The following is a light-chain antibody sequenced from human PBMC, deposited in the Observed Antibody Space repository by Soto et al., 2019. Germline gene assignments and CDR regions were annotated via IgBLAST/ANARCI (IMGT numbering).Light chain of an antibody. CDR2: VAS. Sequence: EIVMTQSPVTLSVSPGDRATLSCRASQSVNSNLVWYQHKPGQTPKLLIYVASTRATGIPARFSGSGSGTEFTLTISSLQSEDFAVYYCQQYNVWPLTFGGGTKVEFK. J-gene: IGKJ4*01. CDR1: QSVNSN. CDR3: QQYNVWPLT. V-gene: IGKV3-15*01.